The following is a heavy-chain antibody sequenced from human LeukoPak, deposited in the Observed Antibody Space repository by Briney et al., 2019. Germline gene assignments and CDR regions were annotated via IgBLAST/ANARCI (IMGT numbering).Heavy chain of an antibody. CDR3: ARDSINWGCDY. CDR1: GFTSSDYY. J-gene: IGHJ4*02. V-gene: IGHV3-11*04. D-gene: IGHD7-27*01. Sequence: SCKASGFTSSDYYMSWIRQAPGKGLEWVSYISSSGSTIYYADSVKGRFTISRDNAKNSLYLQMNSLRAEDTAVYYCARDSINWGCDYWGQGTLVTVSS. CDR2: ISSSGSTI.